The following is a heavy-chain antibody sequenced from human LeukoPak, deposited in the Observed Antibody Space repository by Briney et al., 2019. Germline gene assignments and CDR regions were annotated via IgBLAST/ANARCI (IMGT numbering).Heavy chain of an antibody. CDR1: GFTFSSYN. D-gene: IGHD2-2*01. J-gene: IGHJ4*02. Sequence: GGSLRLSCAASGFTFSSYNMDWVRQAPGKRLEWVSFIDSSSRYIYQADSVKGRFTISRDNAKSSVFLQMNSLRAEDTAVYYCARVGGHCTSTSCPPPDYWGQGTLVTVSS. CDR3: ARVGGHCTSTSCPPPDY. CDR2: IDSSSRYI. V-gene: IGHV3-21*01.